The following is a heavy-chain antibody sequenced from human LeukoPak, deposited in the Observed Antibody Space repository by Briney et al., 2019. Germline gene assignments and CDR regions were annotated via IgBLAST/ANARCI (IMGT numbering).Heavy chain of an antibody. J-gene: IGHJ4*02. V-gene: IGHV3-20*04. CDR3: AREAGYSYNFYFVY. CDR1: LSTLSTYW. Sequence: GGSLRLSCAASLSTLSTYWMTWFRQTPGKGLEWVSGINWNGDSTGYADSVKGRFTISRDNARNSLYLQMNSLRAEDTALYYCAREAGYSYNFYFVYWGQGTLVTVSS. CDR2: INWNGDST. D-gene: IGHD5-18*01.